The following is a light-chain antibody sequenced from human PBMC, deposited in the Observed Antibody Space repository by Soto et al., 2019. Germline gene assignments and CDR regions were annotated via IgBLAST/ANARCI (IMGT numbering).Light chain of an antibody. CDR3: QHFHNWPPWT. Sequence: EVVMTQSPDTLSVSPGERATLSCRASQSVSSSLAWYQQKPGQAPRLLIYGASTRATGVPARFSGSGSGTEFTLTISSLQSEDVAVYYCQHFHNWPPWTFGQRTRVEIK. J-gene: IGKJ1*01. CDR1: QSVSSS. CDR2: GAS. V-gene: IGKV3-15*01.